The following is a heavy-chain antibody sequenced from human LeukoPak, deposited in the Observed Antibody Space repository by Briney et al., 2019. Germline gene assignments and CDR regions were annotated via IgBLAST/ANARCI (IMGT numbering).Heavy chain of an antibody. D-gene: IGHD6-25*01. CDR1: GGSFSGYY. V-gene: IGHV4-34*01. CDR2: INHSGST. J-gene: IGHJ4*02. Sequence: SETLSLTCAVYGGSFSGYYWSWIRQPPGKGLEWIGEINHSGSTNYNPSLKSRVTISVDTSKNQFSLKLSSVTAADTAVYYCARGQERLRPLDYWGQGTLVTVSS. CDR3: ARGQERLRPLDY.